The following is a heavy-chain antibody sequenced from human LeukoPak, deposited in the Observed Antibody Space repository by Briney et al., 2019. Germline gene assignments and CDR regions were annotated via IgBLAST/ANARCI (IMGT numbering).Heavy chain of an antibody. CDR3: VRGPRYYDDSGFHYGVFDI. CDR1: EVTVTSNY. J-gene: IGHJ3*02. V-gene: IGHV3-53*01. CDR2: IYPGGDI. D-gene: IGHD3-22*01. Sequence: PGGSLRLSCAASEVTVTSNYMSWVRQAPGKGLQRVSVIYPGGDIYYADSVKGRFIISRDNSKNTLSLQMNSLTADDTAVYYCVRGPRYYDDSGFHYGVFDIWGQGTVVTVSS.